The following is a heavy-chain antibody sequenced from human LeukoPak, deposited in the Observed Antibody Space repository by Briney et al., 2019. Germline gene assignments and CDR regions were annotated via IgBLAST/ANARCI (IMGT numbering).Heavy chain of an antibody. V-gene: IGHV3-33*06. CDR3: AKDLRWELRGFDY. D-gene: IGHD1-26*01. CDR2: IWYDGSNK. Sequence: GGSLRLSCAASGFTFSSYSMNWVRQAPGKGLEWVAVIWYDGSNKYYADSVKGRFTISRDNSKNTLYLQMNSLRAEDTAVYYCAKDLRWELRGFDYWGQGTLVTVSS. CDR1: GFTFSSYS. J-gene: IGHJ4*02.